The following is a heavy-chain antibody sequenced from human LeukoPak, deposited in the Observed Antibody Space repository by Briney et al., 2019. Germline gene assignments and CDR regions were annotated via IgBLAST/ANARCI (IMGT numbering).Heavy chain of an antibody. CDR3: TNLVVRGVIFDY. CDR2: ISGSGGST. Sequence: GGSLRLSCAASGFTFSSYAMSWVRQAPGKGLEWVSAISGSGGSTYYADSVKGRFTISRDNSKNTLYLQMNSLRAEDTAVYYCTNLVVRGVIFDYWGQGTLVTVSS. CDR1: GFTFSSYA. J-gene: IGHJ4*02. D-gene: IGHD3-10*01. V-gene: IGHV3-23*01.